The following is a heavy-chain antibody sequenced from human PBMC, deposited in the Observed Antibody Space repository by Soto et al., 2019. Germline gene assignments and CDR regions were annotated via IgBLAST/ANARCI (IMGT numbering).Heavy chain of an antibody. CDR3: ARDFKESQYYYYCMDV. CDR1: GFTFSSYS. D-gene: IGHD3-10*01. J-gene: IGHJ6*03. CDR2: ISSSSIYT. V-gene: IGHV3-21*06. Sequence: EGQLVESGGGLVKPGGSLRLSCVVSGFTFSSYSMNWVRQAPGKGLEWVSSISSSSIYTYYADSVNGRFTISRDNAKNSVYLQMNSLRAEDTAVYYCARDFKESQYYYYCMDVWGKGTTVTVSS.